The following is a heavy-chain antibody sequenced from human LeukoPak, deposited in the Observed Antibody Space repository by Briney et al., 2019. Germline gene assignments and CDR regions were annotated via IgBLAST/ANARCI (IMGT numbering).Heavy chain of an antibody. V-gene: IGHV4-61*02. J-gene: IGHJ5*02. CDR2: IYTSGST. CDR1: GGSISSGSYY. CDR3: ARDNGSGWHNWFDP. Sequence: SETLSLTCTVSGGSISSGSYYWSWIRQPAGKGLEWIGRIYTSGSTNYNPSLKRRVTISVDTSKNQFSLKLSSVTAADTAVYYCARDNGSGWHNWFDPWGQGTLVTVSS. D-gene: IGHD6-19*01.